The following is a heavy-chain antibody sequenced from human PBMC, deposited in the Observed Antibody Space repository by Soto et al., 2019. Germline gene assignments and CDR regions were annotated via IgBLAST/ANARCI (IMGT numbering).Heavy chain of an antibody. CDR1: GYTFTNYG. CDR2: ISGFNGKT. Sequence: QVQMVQSGAEVRKPGASVKVSCKASGYTFTNYGISWVRQAPGQGLEWMGWISGFNGKTTYAQTLQGRFTMTADTSTGTAYMELRSLRSDDTAMYYCARDDDAGAVAPDVGGQGTPVTVSS. D-gene: IGHD6-19*01. CDR3: ARDDDAGAVAPDV. J-gene: IGHJ6*02. V-gene: IGHV1-18*01.